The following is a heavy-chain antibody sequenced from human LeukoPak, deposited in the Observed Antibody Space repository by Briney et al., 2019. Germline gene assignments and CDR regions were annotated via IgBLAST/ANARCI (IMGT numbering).Heavy chain of an antibody. J-gene: IGHJ3*02. CDR1: GYSISSGFY. CDR3: ARANYYDSSGYSRGAFDI. V-gene: IGHV4-38-2*02. Sequence: SETLSLTCSVSGYSISSGFYWGWIRQPPGKGLEWIGSIFHSGSTYYNPSLKSRVTISVDTSKNQFSLKLSSVTAADTAVYYCARANYYDSSGYSRGAFDIWGQGTMVTVSS. D-gene: IGHD3-22*01. CDR2: IFHSGST.